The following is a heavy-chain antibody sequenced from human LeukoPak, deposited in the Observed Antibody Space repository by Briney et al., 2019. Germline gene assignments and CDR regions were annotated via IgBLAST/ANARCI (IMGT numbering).Heavy chain of an antibody. V-gene: IGHV1-69*04. J-gene: IGHJ4*02. CDR3: ARHGAVTTDPFDY. CDR2: IIPILGIA. CDR1: GGTFSSYA. D-gene: IGHD4-17*01. Sequence: SVKVSCKASGGTFSSYAISWVRQAPGHGLEWMGRIIPILGIANYAQKFQGRVTITADKSTSTAYMELSSLRSEDTAVYYCARHGAVTTDPFDYWGQGTLVTVSS.